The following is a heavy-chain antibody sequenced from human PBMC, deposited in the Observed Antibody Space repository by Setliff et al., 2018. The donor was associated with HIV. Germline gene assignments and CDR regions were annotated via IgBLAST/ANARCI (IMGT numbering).Heavy chain of an antibody. Sequence: GSLRLSCAASELTFSNYAMTWVRQAPGRGLEWVSSLSGSGGSTYYADSVKGRFTISRDNSKNTLYLRMNSLRAEDTAVYYCGRDVHDAAADNWGRGTLVTVS. V-gene: IGHV3-23*01. CDR1: ELTFSNYA. CDR3: GRDVHDAAADN. J-gene: IGHJ4*02. D-gene: IGHD6-13*01. CDR2: LSGSGGST.